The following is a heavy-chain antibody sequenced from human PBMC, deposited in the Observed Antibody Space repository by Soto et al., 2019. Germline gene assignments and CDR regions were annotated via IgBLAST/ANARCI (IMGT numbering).Heavy chain of an antibody. CDR2: INHSVST. Sequence: PSETLSLTCAVYGGAFRCYSLSWIRQPPGKGLEWMGEINHSVSTNYNPSLKNRVTIAVDTSKNQCSLKLSSVSAADTAVYYCATGRGVRGVIITTYYDYGLDVWGQGTTVTVSS. J-gene: IGHJ6*02. CDR1: GGAFRCYS. D-gene: IGHD3-10*01. CDR3: ATGRGVRGVIITTYYDYGLDV. V-gene: IGHV4-34*01.